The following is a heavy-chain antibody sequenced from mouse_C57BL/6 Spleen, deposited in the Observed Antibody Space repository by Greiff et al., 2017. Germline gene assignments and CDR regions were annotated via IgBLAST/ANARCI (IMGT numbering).Heavy chain of an antibody. CDR1: GYAFSSSW. D-gene: IGHD1-1*01. CDR3: ARGITTVVATDWYFDV. Sequence: QVQLQQSGPELVKPGASVKISCKASGYAFSSSWMNWVKQRPGKGLEWIGRIYPGDGDTNYTGKFKGTATMTADKSSSTAYMQLSSLTSEDSAVYFCARGITTVVATDWYFDVWGTGTTVTVSS. V-gene: IGHV1-82*01. J-gene: IGHJ1*03. CDR2: IYPGDGDT.